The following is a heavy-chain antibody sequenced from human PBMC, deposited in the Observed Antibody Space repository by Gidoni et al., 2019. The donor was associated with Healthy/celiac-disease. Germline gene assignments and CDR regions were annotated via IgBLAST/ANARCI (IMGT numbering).Heavy chain of an antibody. CDR3: ATGSKYYDSSGYRGRDLDY. V-gene: IGHV1-69-2*01. CDR2: VDPEDGET. J-gene: IGHJ4*02. CDR1: GYTFTDYY. Sequence: EVQLVQSGAEVKKPGATVKISCKVSGYTFTDYYMHWVQQAPGKGLAWMGLVDPEDGETIYAEKFQGRVTITADTSTDTAYMELSSLRSEDTAVYYCATGSKYYDSSGYRGRDLDYWGQGTLVTVSS. D-gene: IGHD3-22*01.